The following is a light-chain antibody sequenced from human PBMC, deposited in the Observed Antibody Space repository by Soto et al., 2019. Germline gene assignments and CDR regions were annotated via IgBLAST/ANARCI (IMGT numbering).Light chain of an antibody. CDR2: DVS. CDR3: QKRSSWPLN. Sequence: EIVCTQSPATLSLSPGESATLSCRASQGVRTYLAWYQQKPGQAHRLLIHDVSDRATGIPARFSGSGSGTDFTLTISSLEPEDFAVYYCQKRSSWPLNVGGGTKVDIK. J-gene: IGKJ4*01. V-gene: IGKV3-11*01. CDR1: QGVRTY.